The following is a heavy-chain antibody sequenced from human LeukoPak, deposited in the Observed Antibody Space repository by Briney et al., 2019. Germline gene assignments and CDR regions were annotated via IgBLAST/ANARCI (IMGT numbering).Heavy chain of an antibody. CDR1: GFTFSSYS. Sequence: GGSLRLSCAASGFTFSSYSMNWVRQAPGKGLEWVSYISSSSSTIYYADSVKGRFTISRDNAKNSLYLQMNSLRAEDTAVYYCARAITMLTGSYYYGMDVWGQGTTVTVSS. CDR3: ARAITMLTGSYYYGMDV. J-gene: IGHJ6*02. CDR2: ISSSSSTI. V-gene: IGHV3-48*04. D-gene: IGHD3-10*01.